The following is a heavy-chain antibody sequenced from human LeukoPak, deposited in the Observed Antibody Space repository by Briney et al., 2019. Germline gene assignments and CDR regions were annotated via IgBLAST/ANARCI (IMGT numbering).Heavy chain of an antibody. Sequence: PGGSLRLSCAASGFTVSSTYMNWVRQAPGRGLEWVSVIYNGGSTSYADSVKGRFTISRDNFKNTLYLQMNSLRAEDAAVYFCAKDEGYYCIGYWGQGTLVTVSS. J-gene: IGHJ4*02. CDR2: IYNGGST. CDR3: AKDEGYYCIGY. V-gene: IGHV3-53*05. CDR1: GFTVSSTY. D-gene: IGHD5-12*01.